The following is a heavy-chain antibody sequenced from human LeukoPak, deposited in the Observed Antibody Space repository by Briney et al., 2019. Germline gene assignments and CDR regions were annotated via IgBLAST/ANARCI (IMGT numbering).Heavy chain of an antibody. Sequence: RAGGSLRLSCTASGFAFDEHGMSWVRQVPGKGLEWGSGINWSGGSTGYADPLRGRFTISRDNAKNSLCLQMDSLRAEDTALYYCARAPITSPFYFDYWGQGTLVTVSS. J-gene: IGHJ4*02. CDR3: ARAPITSPFYFDY. D-gene: IGHD2-2*01. CDR1: GFAFDEHG. V-gene: IGHV3-20*04. CDR2: INWSGGST.